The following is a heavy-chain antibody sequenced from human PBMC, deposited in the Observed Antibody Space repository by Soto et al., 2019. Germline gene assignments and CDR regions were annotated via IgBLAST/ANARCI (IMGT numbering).Heavy chain of an antibody. CDR2: INTDGSYT. Sequence: EVQLVESGGGLVQPGGSLRLSCAASGFRFSSYWMHWVRQVPGKGLVWVSHINTDGSYTTYADFAKGRFTVSRDNAKNTLHLQMNSLRAEDTAVYYCARGGCTKTSCYILDFWGQGTFIIVSS. CDR1: GFRFSSYW. CDR3: ARGGCTKTSCYILDF. V-gene: IGHV3-74*01. J-gene: IGHJ4*02. D-gene: IGHD2-2*02.